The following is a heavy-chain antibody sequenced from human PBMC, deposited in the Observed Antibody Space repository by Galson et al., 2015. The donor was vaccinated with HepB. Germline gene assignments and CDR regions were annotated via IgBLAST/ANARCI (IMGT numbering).Heavy chain of an antibody. CDR3: AKDFLIDGYNSVRFDY. V-gene: IGHV3-23*01. J-gene: IGHJ4*02. CDR2: ISGSGGST. Sequence: SLRLSCAASGFTFSSYAMSWVRQAPGKGLEWVSAISGSGGSTYYAGSVKGRFTISRDNSKNTLYLQMNSLRAEDTAVYYCAKDFLIDGYNSVRFDYWGQGALVTVSS. D-gene: IGHD5-24*01. CDR1: GFTFSSYA.